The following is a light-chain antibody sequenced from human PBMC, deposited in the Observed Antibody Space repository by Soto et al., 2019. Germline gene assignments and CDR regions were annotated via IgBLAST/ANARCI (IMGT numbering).Light chain of an antibody. V-gene: IGKV3-15*01. CDR1: QSVSYN. Sequence: EIVMTQSPATLSVSPGETATLSCRASQSVSYNLAWYQQKPGQGPRLLIYGAFTRATGIPARFSGSGSGTYFTLSISSLQSEDFAVYYCQQYKNWPPLTFGGGTKVEIK. J-gene: IGKJ4*01. CDR3: QQYKNWPPLT. CDR2: GAF.